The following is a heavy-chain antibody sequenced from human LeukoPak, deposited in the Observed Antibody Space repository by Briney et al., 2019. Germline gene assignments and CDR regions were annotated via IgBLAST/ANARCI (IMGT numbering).Heavy chain of an antibody. J-gene: IGHJ4*02. D-gene: IGHD6-19*01. CDR2: IYYSGST. CDR3: ASHLGYSSGWYDY. CDR1: GGSISSYY. Sequence: SETLSLTCTVSGGSISSYYWSWIRQPPGKGLEWIGYIYYSGSTNYNPSLKSRVTISVDTSKNQFSLKLSSVTAADTAVYYCASHLGYSSGWYDYWGQGTLVTVSS. V-gene: IGHV4-59*01.